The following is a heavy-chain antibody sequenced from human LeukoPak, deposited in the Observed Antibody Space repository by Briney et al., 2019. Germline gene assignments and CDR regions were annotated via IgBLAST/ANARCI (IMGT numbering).Heavy chain of an antibody. D-gene: IGHD3-3*01. CDR1: GFTFSSYE. Sequence: GGSLRLSCAASGFTFSSYEMNWVRQAPGKGLEWVSYISSSGSTIYYADSVKGRFTISRDNAKNSLYLQMNSLRAEDTAVYYCARTDLWYYGMDVWGKGTTVTVSS. J-gene: IGHJ6*04. V-gene: IGHV3-48*03. CDR3: ARTDLWYYGMDV. CDR2: ISSSGSTI.